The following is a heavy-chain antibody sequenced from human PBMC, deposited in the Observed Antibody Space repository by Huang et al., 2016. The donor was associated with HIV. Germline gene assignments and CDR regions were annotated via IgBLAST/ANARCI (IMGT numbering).Heavy chain of an antibody. J-gene: IGHJ5*02. CDR2: IIPIFGTA. CDR3: ARTAYSYGFRQGYNWFDP. CDR1: GGTFRSSA. D-gene: IGHD5-18*01. Sequence: QVLLVQSGAEVRKPGSSVKVSCTAFGGTFRSSAISWVRQAPGHGLAWMGGIIPIFGTANYTQKFQGRVTITVDESTNTGYMELTRLTSEDTAVYYCARTAYSYGFRQGYNWFDPWGQGTPVTVSS. V-gene: IGHV1-69*13.